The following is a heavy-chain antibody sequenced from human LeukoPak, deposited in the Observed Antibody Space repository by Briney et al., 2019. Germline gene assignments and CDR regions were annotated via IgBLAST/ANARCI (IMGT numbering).Heavy chain of an antibody. J-gene: IGHJ4*02. CDR2: IRYDGSNK. Sequence: TGGSLRLSCAASGFTFSSYGMHWVRQAPGKGLEWVAFIRYDGSNKYYADSVKGRFTISRDNSKNTLYLQMNSLRAEDTAVYYCAKDPYRIAVAGTGPDYWGQGTLFTVSS. D-gene: IGHD6-19*01. CDR1: GFTFSSYG. V-gene: IGHV3-30*02. CDR3: AKDPYRIAVAGTGPDY.